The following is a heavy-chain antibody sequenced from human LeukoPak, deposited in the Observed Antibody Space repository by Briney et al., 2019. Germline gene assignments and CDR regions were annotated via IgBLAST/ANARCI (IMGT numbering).Heavy chain of an antibody. CDR1: GYTFTNYY. CDR2: ISPSGGST. J-gene: IGHJ4*02. Sequence: ASVKVSCKTSGYTFTNYYMHWVRQAPGQGLEWMGIISPSGGSTDYAQKFQGRVTMTRDMSTRTVYVELSSLRSEDTAVYYCARAMVSPHFDYWGQGSLVTVSS. CDR3: ARAMVSPHFDY. D-gene: IGHD5-18*01. V-gene: IGHV1-46*01.